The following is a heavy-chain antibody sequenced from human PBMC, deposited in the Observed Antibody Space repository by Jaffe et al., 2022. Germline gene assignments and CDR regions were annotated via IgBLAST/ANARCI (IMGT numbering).Heavy chain of an antibody. CDR2: IYYSGST. CDR3: ARGCGGYDYAGVHNWFDP. CDR1: GGSISSSSYY. Sequence: QLQLQESGPGLVKPSETLSLTCTVSGGSISSSSYYWGWIRQPPGKGLEWIGSIYYSGSTYYNPSLKSRVTISVDTSKNQFSLKLSSVTAADTAVYYCARGCGGYDYAGVHNWFDPWGQGTLVTVSS. V-gene: IGHV4-39*01. D-gene: IGHD5-12*01. J-gene: IGHJ5*02.